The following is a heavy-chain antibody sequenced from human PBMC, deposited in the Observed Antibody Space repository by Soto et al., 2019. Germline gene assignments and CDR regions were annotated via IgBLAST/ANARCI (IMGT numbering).Heavy chain of an antibody. Sequence: QVQLVQSGAEVKKPGASVKVSCKASGYTFTSYDINWVRQATGQGLEWMGWMNPNSGNTGYAQKFQGRVTMTRNTTISTAYMELSSLRSEDTAVYYCAKDCLSGYPFYYYYGMDVWGQGTTVTVSS. CDR3: AKDCLSGYPFYYYYGMDV. D-gene: IGHD3-3*01. V-gene: IGHV1-8*01. J-gene: IGHJ6*02. CDR2: MNPNSGNT. CDR1: GYTFTSYD.